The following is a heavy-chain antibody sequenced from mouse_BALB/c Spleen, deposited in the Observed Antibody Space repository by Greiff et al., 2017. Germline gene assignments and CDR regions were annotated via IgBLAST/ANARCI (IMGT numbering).Heavy chain of an antibody. CDR3: AKEGYGYDNWYFDV. CDR1: GYTFTSYT. V-gene: IGHV1-4*01. CDR2: INPSSGYT. D-gene: IGHD2-2*01. Sequence: QVHVKQSGAELARPGASVKMSCKASGYTFTSYTMHWVKQRPGQGLEWIGYINPSSGYTNYNQKFKDKATLTADKSSSTAYMQLSSLTSEDSAVYYCAKEGYGYDNWYFDVWGAGTTVTVSS. J-gene: IGHJ1*01.